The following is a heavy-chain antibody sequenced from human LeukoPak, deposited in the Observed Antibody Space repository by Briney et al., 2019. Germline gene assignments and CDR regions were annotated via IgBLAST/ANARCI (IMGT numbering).Heavy chain of an antibody. J-gene: IGHJ4*02. D-gene: IGHD6-13*01. CDR3: ARVPLHAYSSSWFFDY. V-gene: IGHV3-74*01. Sequence: PGGSQRLSCAASGFTFSSYWMHWVRQAPGKGLVWVSRINTDGSSTSYADSVKGRFTISRDNAKNTLYLQMNSLRAEDTAVYYCARVPLHAYSSSWFFDYWGQGTLVTVSS. CDR1: GFTFSSYW. CDR2: INTDGSST.